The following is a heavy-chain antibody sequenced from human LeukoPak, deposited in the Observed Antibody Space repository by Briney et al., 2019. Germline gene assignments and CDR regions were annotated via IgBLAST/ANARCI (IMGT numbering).Heavy chain of an antibody. D-gene: IGHD3-22*01. CDR2: IKKDGSET. CDR3: ARCPYDSTDHYSVPSHLDY. Sequence: GGSLRLSCAASGFTFSSYWMTWVRQAPGKGLEWVANIKKDGSETFYVDSVKGRFSISRDNAKNSLGLQMNSLSAEDTAVYYCARCPYDSTDHYSVPSHLDYWGQGTLVTVSS. CDR1: GFTFSSYW. V-gene: IGHV3-7*01. J-gene: IGHJ4*02.